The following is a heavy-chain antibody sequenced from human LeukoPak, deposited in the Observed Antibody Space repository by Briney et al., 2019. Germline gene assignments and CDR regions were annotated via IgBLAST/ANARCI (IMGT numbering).Heavy chain of an antibody. J-gene: IGHJ4*02. D-gene: IGHD3-9*01. CDR1: GFTFSSYA. CDR3: AKENYDILTGYYRGPFDY. CDR2: ISGSGGST. V-gene: IGHV3-23*01. Sequence: GGSLRLSCAASGFTFSSYAMSWVRQAPGKGLEWVSAISGSGGSTYYADSVKGRFTISRDNSKNTLYLQMNSLRAEDTAVYYCAKENYDILTGYYRGPFDYWGQGTLVTVSS.